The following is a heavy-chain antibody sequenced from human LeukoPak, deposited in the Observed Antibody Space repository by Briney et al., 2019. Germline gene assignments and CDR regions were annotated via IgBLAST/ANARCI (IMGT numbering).Heavy chain of an antibody. Sequence: PSQTLSLTCTVSGGSISSGSYYWSWIRQPAGKGLEWIGRIYTTGSANYSPSLRSRVTLSIDMSKSQVSLTMDSMTAADTAVYYCASGTGQFGSKGNYFDYWGQGILVTVSS. CDR3: ASGTGQFGSKGNYFDY. V-gene: IGHV4-61*02. D-gene: IGHD1-7*01. J-gene: IGHJ4*02. CDR1: GGSISSGSYY. CDR2: IYTTGSA.